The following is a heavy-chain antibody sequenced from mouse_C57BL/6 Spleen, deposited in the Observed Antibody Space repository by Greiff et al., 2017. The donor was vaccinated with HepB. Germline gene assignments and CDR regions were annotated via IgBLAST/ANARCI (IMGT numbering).Heavy chain of an antibody. V-gene: IGHV2-9-1*01. Sequence: VKLVESGPGLVAPSQSLSITCTVSGFSLTSYAISWVRQPPGKGLEWLGVIWTGGGTNYNSALKSRLSISKDNSKSQVFLKMNSLQTDDTARYYCARNDYGSSPRYFDVWGTGTTVTVSS. CDR2: IWTGGGT. J-gene: IGHJ1*03. CDR3: ARNDYGSSPRYFDV. CDR1: GFSLTSYA. D-gene: IGHD1-1*01.